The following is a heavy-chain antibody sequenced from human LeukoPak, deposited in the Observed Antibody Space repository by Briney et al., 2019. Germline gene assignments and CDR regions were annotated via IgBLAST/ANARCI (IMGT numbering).Heavy chain of an antibody. CDR3: ARGRSSRRIYYYGMDV. CDR2: SSSSGSTI. V-gene: IGHV3-48*03. CDR1: GFTFSSYE. J-gene: IGHJ6*04. Sequence: GGSLRLSCAASGFTFSSYEMNWVRQAPGKGLEWVSYSSSSGSTIYYADSVKGRFTISRDNAKNSLYLQMNSLRAEDTAVYYCARGRSSRRIYYYGMDVWGKGTTVTVSS. D-gene: IGHD6-6*01.